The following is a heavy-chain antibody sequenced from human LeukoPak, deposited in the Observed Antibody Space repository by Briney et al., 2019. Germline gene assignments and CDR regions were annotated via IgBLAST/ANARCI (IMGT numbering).Heavy chain of an antibody. Sequence: PSETLSLTCPVSGASVNSGDYYWGWIRQPPGKGLEWIGSMFYSGNTYYNSSLKSRVTISVDTSRNQLSLKLSAVTTADTAMYYCARHGVGDYYCDSWGQGTLVTVSS. V-gene: IGHV4-39*01. D-gene: IGHD3-16*01. CDR3: ARHGVGDYYCDS. J-gene: IGHJ4*02. CDR1: GASVNSGDYY. CDR2: MFYSGNT.